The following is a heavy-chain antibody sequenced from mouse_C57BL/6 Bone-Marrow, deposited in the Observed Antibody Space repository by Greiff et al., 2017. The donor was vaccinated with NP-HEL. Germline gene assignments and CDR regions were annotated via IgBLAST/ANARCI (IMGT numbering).Heavy chain of an antibody. CDR2: IWGGGST. Sequence: QVQLQQSGPGLVQPSQSLSITCPVSGFSLSSYGVPWVRQSPGKGLEWLGAIWGGGSTDSNAAFMSRLSITQDNSKSKVFFKMNSLQADDTAIYYCAKKGEEHAMDYWGQGTSVTVSS. CDR3: AKKGEEHAMDY. V-gene: IGHV2-5*01. J-gene: IGHJ4*01. CDR1: GFSLSSYG.